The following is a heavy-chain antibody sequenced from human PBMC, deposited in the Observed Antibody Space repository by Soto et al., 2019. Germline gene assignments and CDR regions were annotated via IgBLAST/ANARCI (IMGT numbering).Heavy chain of an antibody. D-gene: IGHD5-12*01. Sequence: SETLSLTCTVSGGSISSYYWSWIRQPPGKGLEWIGYIYYSGSTNYNPSLKSRVTISVDTSKNQFSLKLSSVTAADTAVYYCARVGEDIVATITYFDYWGQGTLVTVSS. V-gene: IGHV4-59*01. CDR3: ARVGEDIVATITYFDY. CDR2: IYYSGST. J-gene: IGHJ4*02. CDR1: GGSISSYY.